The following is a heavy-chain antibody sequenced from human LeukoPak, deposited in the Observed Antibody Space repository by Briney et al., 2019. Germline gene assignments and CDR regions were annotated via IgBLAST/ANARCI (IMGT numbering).Heavy chain of an antibody. CDR3: ARGPYRYYVWGSYRYRYFDY. Sequence: GASVKVSCKASGYTFTSYDINWVRQAPGQGLEWMGWMNPNSGNTGYAQKFQGRVTITRNTSISTAYMELSSLRSEDTAVYYCARGPYRYYVWGSYRYRYFDYWGQGTLVTVSS. D-gene: IGHD3-16*02. CDR1: GYTFTSYD. J-gene: IGHJ4*02. CDR2: MNPNSGNT. V-gene: IGHV1-8*03.